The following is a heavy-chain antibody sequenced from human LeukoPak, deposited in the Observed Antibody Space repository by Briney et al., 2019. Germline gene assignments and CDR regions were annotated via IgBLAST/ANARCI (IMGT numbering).Heavy chain of an antibody. Sequence: GASVKVSCKASGGTFSSYAISWVRQAPGQGLEWMGGIIPIFGTANYAQKFQGRVTITADESTSTAFMELSSLRAEDTAVYYCARYFWNYVNYFDYWGQGTLVTVSS. CDR2: IIPIFGTA. J-gene: IGHJ4*02. D-gene: IGHD1-7*01. V-gene: IGHV1-69*13. CDR1: GGTFSSYA. CDR3: ARYFWNYVNYFDY.